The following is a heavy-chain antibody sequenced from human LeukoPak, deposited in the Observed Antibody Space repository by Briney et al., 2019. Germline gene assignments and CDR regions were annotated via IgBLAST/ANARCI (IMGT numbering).Heavy chain of an antibody. Sequence: PSETLSLTCTVFGDSLSSYYWSWIRQPPGKGLEWIGYIYYSGSTHYNPSLKSRVTISVDTSKNQFSLKLSSVTAADTAVYYCARVIIVVVPAAPDKPGWFDPWGQGTLVTVSS. CDR1: GDSLSSYY. J-gene: IGHJ5*02. CDR3: ARVIIVVVPAAPDKPGWFDP. V-gene: IGHV4-59*01. D-gene: IGHD2-2*01. CDR2: IYYSGST.